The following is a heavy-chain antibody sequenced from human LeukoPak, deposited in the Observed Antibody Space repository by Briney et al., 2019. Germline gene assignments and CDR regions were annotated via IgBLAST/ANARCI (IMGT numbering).Heavy chain of an antibody. Sequence: GGSLRLSCAASGFTFSSYAMSWVRQAPGKALEWVSAISGSGGSTYYADSVKGRFTISRDNSKNTLYLQMNSLRAEDTAVYYCAKGTYGSGSYPYFDYWGQGTLVTVSS. D-gene: IGHD3-10*01. J-gene: IGHJ4*02. CDR2: ISGSGGST. V-gene: IGHV3-23*01. CDR3: AKGTYGSGSYPYFDY. CDR1: GFTFSSYA.